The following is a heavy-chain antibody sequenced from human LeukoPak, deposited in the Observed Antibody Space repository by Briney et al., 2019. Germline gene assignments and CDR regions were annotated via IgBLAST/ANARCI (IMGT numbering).Heavy chain of an antibody. V-gene: IGHV4-38-2*02. CDR2: IYHSGNT. D-gene: IGHD1-26*01. CDR3: ARDGGSYNYFDY. J-gene: IGHJ4*02. Sequence: SETLSLTCTVSGYSISSGYSWGWIRQPPGKGLEWIGSIYHSGNTYYNPSLKRRVTISVDTSKNQFSLKLSSVTAADTAVYYCARDGGSYNYFDYWGQGTLVTVSS. CDR1: GYSISSGYS.